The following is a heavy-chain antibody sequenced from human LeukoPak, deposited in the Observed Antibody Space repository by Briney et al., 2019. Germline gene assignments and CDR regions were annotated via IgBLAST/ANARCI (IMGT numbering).Heavy chain of an antibody. CDR1: GYTFTGYY. CDR3: ARDLGYTVTNDGWDY. CDR2: INPHSGGT. J-gene: IGHJ4*02. V-gene: IGHV1-2*02. D-gene: IGHD4-17*01. Sequence: GASVKVSCKASGYTFTGYYIHWVRQAPGQGLEWMGWINPHSGGTNYAQKFQGRVTMTTDTSTSTAYMELRSLRSDDTAVYYCARDLGYTVTNDGWDYWGQGTLVTVSS.